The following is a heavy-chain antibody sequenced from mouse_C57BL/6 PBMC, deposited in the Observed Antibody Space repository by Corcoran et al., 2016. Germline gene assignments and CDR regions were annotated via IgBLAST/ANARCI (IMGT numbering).Heavy chain of an antibody. Sequence: QIQLVQSGPELKKPGETVKISCKASGYTFTTYGMSWVKQAPGKGLKWMGWINTYSGVPTYADDFKGRFAFSLETSASTAYLQINNLKNEDTATYFCARGYYGSSYGWYFDVWGTGTTVTVSS. V-gene: IGHV9-3*01. CDR2: INTYSGVP. J-gene: IGHJ1*03. CDR1: GYTFTTYG. CDR3: ARGYYGSSYGWYFDV. D-gene: IGHD1-1*01.